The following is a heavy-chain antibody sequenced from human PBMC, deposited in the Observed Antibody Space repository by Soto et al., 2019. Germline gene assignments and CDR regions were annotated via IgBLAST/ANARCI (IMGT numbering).Heavy chain of an antibody. CDR2: ISYDGSNK. CDR3: ARDRAYSSSSRYYYYYYGMDV. J-gene: IGHJ6*02. Sequence: RLSYAASGVNFSSYAMHWILQTQGKGLEWVAVISYDGSNKYYADSVKGRFTISRDNSKNTLYLQMNSLRAEDTAVYYCARDRAYSSSSRYYYYYYGMDVCGQGTTVTGSS. D-gene: IGHD6-6*01. V-gene: IGHV3-30-3*01. CDR1: GVNFSSYA.